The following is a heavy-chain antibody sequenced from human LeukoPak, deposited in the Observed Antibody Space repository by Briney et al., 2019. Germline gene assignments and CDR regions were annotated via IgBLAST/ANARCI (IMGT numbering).Heavy chain of an antibody. J-gene: IGHJ4*02. V-gene: IGHV3-21*01. Sequence: GGSLRLSCAASGFTFSSYSMNWVRQAPGKGLEWVSSISSSSSYIYYADSVEGRFTISRDNAKNSLYLQMNSLRAEDTTVYYCARGVGLELPDYWGQGTLATVSS. D-gene: IGHD1-26*01. CDR3: ARGVGLELPDY. CDR2: ISSSSSYI. CDR1: GFTFSSYS.